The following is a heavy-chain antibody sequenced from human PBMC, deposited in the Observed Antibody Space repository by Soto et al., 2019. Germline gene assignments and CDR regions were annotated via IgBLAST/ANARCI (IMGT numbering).Heavy chain of an antibody. V-gene: IGHV3-33*01. D-gene: IGHD1-7*01. Sequence: QVQLVESGGGVVQPGTSLRLSCAASGFIFSSYGFYWLLQAPGKGLEWVAVIWFDGSQMYYPDSVKGRFTISRDNSRNTLYLHIDSLRVEDTAVYYCARDPGTAYSYFDSWGQGTLVTVSS. CDR3: ARDPGTAYSYFDS. J-gene: IGHJ4*02. CDR2: IWFDGSQM. CDR1: GFIFSSYG.